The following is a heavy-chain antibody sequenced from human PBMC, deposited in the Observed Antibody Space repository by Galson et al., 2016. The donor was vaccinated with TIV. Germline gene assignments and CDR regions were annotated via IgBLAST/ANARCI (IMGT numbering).Heavy chain of an antibody. CDR3: ARAYTTHFFDTGGSYYGDAFDI. CDR1: GGSMSSYY. Sequence: LSLTCTVSGGSMSSYYWSWIRQPPGKGLEWIGYIYYSGLTTYNPSLKSRVTISVDTSKNPLSLKLTSVTAADTAVYYCARAYTTHFFDTGGSYYGDAFDIWGQGTMVTVSA. CDR2: IYYSGLT. D-gene: IGHD3-22*01. J-gene: IGHJ3*02. V-gene: IGHV4-59*01.